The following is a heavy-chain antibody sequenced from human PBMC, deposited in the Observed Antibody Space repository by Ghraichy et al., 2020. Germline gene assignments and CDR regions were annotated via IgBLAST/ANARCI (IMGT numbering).Heavy chain of an antibody. CDR1: GFTFSDYW. CDR2: IKEDGSEK. CDR3: ARGLWAGHCTSSSCHPNWFDP. J-gene: IGHJ5*02. Sequence: GESLNISCAASGFTFSDYWMSWVRQAPGKGLEWVAYIKEDGSEKHYVDSVKGRFTISRDNAKNSLYVQMNSLRTEDTAVYYCARGLWAGHCTSSSCHPNWFDPWGQRPLVTVSS. D-gene: IGHD2-2*01. V-gene: IGHV3-7*01.